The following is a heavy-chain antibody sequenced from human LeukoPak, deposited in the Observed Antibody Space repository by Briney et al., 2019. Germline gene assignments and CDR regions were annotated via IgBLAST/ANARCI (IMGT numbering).Heavy chain of an antibody. Sequence: PGGSLRLSCAASGFTFSSYGMHWVRQAPGKGLEYVSAICSNGGSTNYANSQKGRFTISRDKSKNTLYLRMGSLRTEDMAVYYCAIVSSGWYGYWGKGTLVTVSS. D-gene: IGHD6-19*01. CDR1: GFTFSSYG. CDR3: AIVSSGWYGY. CDR2: ICSNGGST. V-gene: IGHV3-64*01. J-gene: IGHJ1*01.